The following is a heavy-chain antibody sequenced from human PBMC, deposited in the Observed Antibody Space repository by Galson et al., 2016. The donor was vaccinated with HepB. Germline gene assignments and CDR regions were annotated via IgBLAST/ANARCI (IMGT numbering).Heavy chain of an antibody. V-gene: IGHV6-1*01. D-gene: IGHD1-1*01. CDR1: GDSVSSRSAT. CDR2: TYYRSKWFS. CDR3: AKVHDTNWNDPNEDYFFDY. J-gene: IGHJ4*02. Sequence: CAISGDSVSSRSATWNWIRQSPSRGLEWLGRTYYRSKWFSDYAMSMKGRITINADTSKNQFSLQLNSVTPEDTGVYYCAKVHDTNWNDPNEDYFFDYWGQGTLVTVSS.